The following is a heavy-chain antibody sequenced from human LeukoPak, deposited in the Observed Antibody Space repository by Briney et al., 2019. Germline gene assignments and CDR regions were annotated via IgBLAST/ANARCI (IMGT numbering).Heavy chain of an antibody. CDR1: GYTFTSYG. CDR3: ARAPPDYYDSSGYYLLTGYYYYYYGMDV. J-gene: IGHJ6*02. Sequence: ASVNVSCTASGYTFTSYGISWVRQAPGQGLEWMGWISAYNGNTNYSQKLQGRVTMTTDTSTSTAYMELRSLRSDDTAVYYCARAPPDYYDSSGYYLLTGYYYYYYGMDVWGQGTTVTVSS. V-gene: IGHV1-18*01. CDR2: ISAYNGNT. D-gene: IGHD3-22*01.